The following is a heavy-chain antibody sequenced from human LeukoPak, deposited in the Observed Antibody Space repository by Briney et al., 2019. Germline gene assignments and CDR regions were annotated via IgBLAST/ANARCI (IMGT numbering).Heavy chain of an antibody. V-gene: IGHV1-69*13. J-gene: IGHJ4*02. Sequence: ASVKISCKASGSTFSSYAISWARQAPGQRLEWMGGIIPIFGTANYAQKFQGRVTITADESTSTAYMELSSLRSEDTAVYYCARRESYSSGWLDYWGQGTLVTVSS. CDR3: ARRESYSSGWLDY. D-gene: IGHD6-19*01. CDR1: GSTFSSYA. CDR2: IIPIFGTA.